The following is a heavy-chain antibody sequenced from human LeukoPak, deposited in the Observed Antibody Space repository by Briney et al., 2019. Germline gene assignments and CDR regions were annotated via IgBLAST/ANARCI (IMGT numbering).Heavy chain of an antibody. J-gene: IGHJ4*02. CDR1: GGSISTYY. V-gene: IGHV4-4*07. Sequence: PSETLSLTCTVSGGSISTYYWKWIRQPAGQGLEWIGHIYSSGSANYNPSLKSRVTMSVDTSKNQFSLRLTSVTAADTAVYYCARRAGNGWFFDYWGQGILVTVSS. D-gene: IGHD6-19*01. CDR2: IYSSGSA. CDR3: ARRAGNGWFFDY.